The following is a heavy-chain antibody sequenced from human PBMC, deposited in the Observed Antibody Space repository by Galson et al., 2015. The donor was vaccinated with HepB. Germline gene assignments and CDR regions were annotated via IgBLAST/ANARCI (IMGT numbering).Heavy chain of an antibody. V-gene: IGHV1-46*03. CDR2: INPSGGST. J-gene: IGHJ4*02. CDR1: AYTFTNYY. Sequence: SVKVSCKASAYTFTNYYINCVRQAPGQGLEWMGIINPSGGSTSYAQKFQGRVTMTRDTSTSTVYMELSSLRSDDTAVYYCATAPYGDTYYFDYWGQGTLVIVSS. CDR3: ATAPYGDTYYFDY. D-gene: IGHD4-17*01.